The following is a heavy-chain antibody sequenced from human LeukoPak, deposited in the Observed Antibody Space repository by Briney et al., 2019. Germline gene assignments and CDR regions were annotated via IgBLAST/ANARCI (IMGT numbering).Heavy chain of an antibody. V-gene: IGHV3-15*01. J-gene: IGHJ4*02. D-gene: IGHD6-13*01. CDR3: TTGDSSSWPPAYYFDY. Sequence: PGGSLRLSCAASGFTFSNAWMSWVRQAPGKGLEWVGLIKSKTDGGTTDYAAPVKGRFTISRDDSKNTLYLQMNSLKTEDTAVYYCTTGDSSSWPPAYYFDYWGQGTLVTVSS. CDR1: GFTFSNAW. CDR2: IKSKTDGGTT.